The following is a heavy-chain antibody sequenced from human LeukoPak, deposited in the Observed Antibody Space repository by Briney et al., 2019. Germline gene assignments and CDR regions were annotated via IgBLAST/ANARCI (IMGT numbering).Heavy chain of an antibody. CDR3: ARDQRIQLWSDYGMDV. Sequence: GGSLRLSCAASGFTFSSYSMNWVRQAPGKGLEWVSYISSSSSTIYYADSVKGRFTISRDNAKNSLYLQMNSLRAEDTAVYYCARDQRIQLWSDYGMDVWGQGTTVTVSS. V-gene: IGHV3-48*04. CDR1: GFTFSSYS. J-gene: IGHJ6*02. D-gene: IGHD5-18*01. CDR2: ISSSSSTI.